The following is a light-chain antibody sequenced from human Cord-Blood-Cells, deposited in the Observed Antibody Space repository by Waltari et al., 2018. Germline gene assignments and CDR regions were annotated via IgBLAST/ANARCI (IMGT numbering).Light chain of an antibody. CDR3: SSYAGSNNLV. V-gene: IGLV2-8*01. Sequence: QSALTQPPSASGSPGQSVTISCTGTSSDVGGYNYVSWYQQHPGKAPKLMIYEVSKRPSGVPVRFSGSKSGTTASLTVSGLQAEDEADYYCSSYAGSNNLVFGGGTKLTVL. CDR2: EVS. J-gene: IGLJ3*02. CDR1: SSDVGGYNY.